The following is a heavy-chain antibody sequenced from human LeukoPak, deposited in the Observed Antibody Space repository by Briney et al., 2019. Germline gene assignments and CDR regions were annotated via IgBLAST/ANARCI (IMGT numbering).Heavy chain of an antibody. V-gene: IGHV4-34*01. CDR2: INHSGST. Sequence: SETLSLTCAVYGGSFSGYYWSWIRQPPGKGLEWIGEINHSGSTNYNPSLKSRVTISVDTSKNQFSLKLSSVTAADTAVYYCASSITMVLSLFDYWGQGTLVTVSS. D-gene: IGHD3-10*01. CDR1: GGSFSGYY. CDR3: ASSITMVLSLFDY. J-gene: IGHJ4*02.